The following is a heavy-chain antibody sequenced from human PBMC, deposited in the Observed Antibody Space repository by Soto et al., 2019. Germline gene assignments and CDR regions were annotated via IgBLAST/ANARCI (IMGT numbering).Heavy chain of an antibody. D-gene: IGHD3-9*01. CDR1: GFTFRSYW. CDR2: VKHDESEK. Sequence: AHLVESGGGLVQPGGSLRLSCEASGFTFRSYWMNWVRQAPGKGLEWVASVKHDESEKHYVDSVKGRFTISRDNAKNSVYLQMNSLRAEDRAIYYCVSGVQFYDSSTGFSGGQAFDVWGQGTVVTVSS. CDR3: VSGVQFYDSSTGFSGGQAFDV. V-gene: IGHV3-7*01. J-gene: IGHJ3*01.